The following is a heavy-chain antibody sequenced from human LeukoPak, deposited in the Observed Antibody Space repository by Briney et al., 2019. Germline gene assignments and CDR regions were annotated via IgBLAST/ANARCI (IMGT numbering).Heavy chain of an antibody. CDR3: AERGSTTYAFDI. CDR1: AFIFNSYS. J-gene: IGHJ3*02. D-gene: IGHD1-14*01. Sequence: PGGSLRLSCAASAFIFNSYSMNWVRQAPGKGLEWVSSITSSSSDIEYADSVKGRFTISRDNARNSLYLQMNSLRVEDTAVYYCAERGSTTYAFDIWGQGTMVTVSS. CDR2: ITSSSSDI. V-gene: IGHV3-21*01.